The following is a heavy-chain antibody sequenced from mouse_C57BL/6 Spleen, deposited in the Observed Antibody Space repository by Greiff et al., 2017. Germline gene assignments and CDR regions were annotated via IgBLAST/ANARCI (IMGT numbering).Heavy chain of an antibody. Sequence: EVKLVESGGGLVKPGGSLKLSCAASGFTFSDYGMHWVRQAPEKGLEWVAYISSGSSTIYYADTVKGRFTISRDNAKNTLFLQMTSLRSEDTAMYYCARGGSSRHWYFDVWGTGTTVTVSS. D-gene: IGHD1-1*01. V-gene: IGHV5-17*01. CDR1: GFTFSDYG. CDR3: ARGGSSRHWYFDV. J-gene: IGHJ1*03. CDR2: ISSGSSTI.